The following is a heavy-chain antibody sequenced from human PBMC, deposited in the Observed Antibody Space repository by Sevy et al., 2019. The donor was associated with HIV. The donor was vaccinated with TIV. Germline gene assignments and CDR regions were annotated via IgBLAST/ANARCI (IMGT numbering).Heavy chain of an antibody. J-gene: IGHJ4*02. CDR1: GFTFSSYS. CDR3: ARGEIVVPAPKPIF. V-gene: IGHV3-21*01. Sequence: GGSLRLSCAASGFTFSSYSMNWVRQAPGKGLEWVSSISSSSSYIYYADSVKGRFTISRDNAKNSLYLQMNSLRAEDTAVYHCARGEIVVPAPKPIFWGQGTLVTVSS. D-gene: IGHD2-2*02. CDR2: ISSSSSYI.